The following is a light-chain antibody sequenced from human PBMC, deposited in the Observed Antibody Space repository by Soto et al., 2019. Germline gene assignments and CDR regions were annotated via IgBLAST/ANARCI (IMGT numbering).Light chain of an antibody. CDR1: QSVSRSY. V-gene: IGKV3-20*01. CDR2: GAS. Sequence: IVLTPSPGTLSLSPGERPTLSFWARQSVSRSYLAWYQPKPGQAPRLLIYGASSRATGIPDRFSGSASGTDFTLTISRLEPEDFAVYYCQQYGSSPRTFGQGTKVDIK. J-gene: IGKJ1*01. CDR3: QQYGSSPRT.